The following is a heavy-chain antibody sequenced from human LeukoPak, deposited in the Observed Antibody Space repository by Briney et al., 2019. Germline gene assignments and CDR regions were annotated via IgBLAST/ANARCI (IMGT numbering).Heavy chain of an antibody. D-gene: IGHD3-9*01. Sequence: TGRSLRLSCAASGFTFSSYAMHWVRQAPGKGLEWVAVISYDGSNKYYADSVKGRFTISRDNSKNTLYLQMNSLRAEDTAVYYCARDGPLAVRYFDWPPLFGFDYWGQGTLVTVSS. J-gene: IGHJ4*02. CDR2: ISYDGSNK. V-gene: IGHV3-30*04. CDR1: GFTFSSYA. CDR3: ARDGPLAVRYFDWPPLFGFDY.